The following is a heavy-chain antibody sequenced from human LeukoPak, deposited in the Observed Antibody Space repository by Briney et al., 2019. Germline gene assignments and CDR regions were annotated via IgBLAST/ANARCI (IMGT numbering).Heavy chain of an antibody. CDR3: ARDQIGTKGYSYGYYFDY. Sequence: ASVKVSCKASGYTFTGYYMHWVRQAPGQGLEWMGWINPNSGGTNYAQKFQGGVTMTRDTSISTAYMELSRLRSDDTAVYYCARDQIGTKGYSYGYYFDYWGQGTLVTVSS. CDR1: GYTFTGYY. CDR2: INPNSGGT. J-gene: IGHJ4*02. V-gene: IGHV1-2*02. D-gene: IGHD5-18*01.